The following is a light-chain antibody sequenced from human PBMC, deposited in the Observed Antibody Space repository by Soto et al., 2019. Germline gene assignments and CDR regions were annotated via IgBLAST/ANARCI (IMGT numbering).Light chain of an antibody. CDR2: DVA. J-gene: IGLJ1*01. Sequence: QSVLTQPASVSGSPGQSITIPCTGSSNDIGGYNYVSWYQQHPGRAPKLVIYDVATRPSGVSNRFSGSKSGSTASLIISRLQTEDEADYYCVSFTSSTTYVFGSGTKLTVL. V-gene: IGLV2-14*03. CDR1: SNDIGGYNY. CDR3: VSFTSSTTYV.